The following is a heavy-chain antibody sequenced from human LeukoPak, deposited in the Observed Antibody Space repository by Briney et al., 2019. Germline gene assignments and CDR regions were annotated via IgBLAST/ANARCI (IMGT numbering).Heavy chain of an antibody. D-gene: IGHD4-17*01. CDR2: IWYDGSNK. CDR1: GFTFSSYG. CDR3: ARLSGDRDHSDAFDI. Sequence: PRGSLRLSCAASGFTFSSYGMYWVRQAPGKGLEWVAVIWYDGSNKYYADSVKGRFTISRDNSKNTLYLQMNSLRAGDTAVCYCARLSGDRDHSDAFDIWGQGTMVTVSS. V-gene: IGHV3-33*01. J-gene: IGHJ3*02.